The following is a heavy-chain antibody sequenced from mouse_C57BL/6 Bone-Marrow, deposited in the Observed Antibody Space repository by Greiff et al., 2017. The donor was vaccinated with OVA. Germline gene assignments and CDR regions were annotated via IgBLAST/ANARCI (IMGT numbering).Heavy chain of an antibody. Sequence: VQLQQPGAELVKPGASVKLSCKASGYTFTSYWMQWVQQRPGQGLEWIGEIDPSDSYTNYNQKFKGKATLTVNTSSSTAYMQLSSLTSEDSAVYYCARDYWYCDVWGTGTTVTVSS. CDR3: ARDYWYCDV. J-gene: IGHJ1*03. CDR1: GYTFTSYW. CDR2: IDPSDSYT. V-gene: IGHV1-50*01.